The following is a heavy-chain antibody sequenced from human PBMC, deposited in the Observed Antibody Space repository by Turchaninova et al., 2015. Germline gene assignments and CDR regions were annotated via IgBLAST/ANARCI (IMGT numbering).Heavy chain of an antibody. Sequence: QLQLRDSGPGLGKPSETLCLTCTASGGPLSTSSDNWDWIRRPPGKGLESIGNIYYSGNTHPNPSLKSRVTISVDTSKNQFSLKLSSVTAADTAVYYCARRTAAWLGGTNPILAFDIWGQGTMVTVSS. CDR3: ARRTAAWLGGTNPILAFDI. D-gene: IGHD6-19*01. CDR1: GGPLSTSSDN. J-gene: IGHJ3*02. V-gene: IGHV4-39*07. CDR2: IYYSGNT.